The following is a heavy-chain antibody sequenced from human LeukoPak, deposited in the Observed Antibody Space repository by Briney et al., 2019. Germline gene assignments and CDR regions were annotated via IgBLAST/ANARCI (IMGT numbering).Heavy chain of an antibody. V-gene: IGHV1-18*01. Sequence: ASVKVSCKASGYTFTRYGISWVRQAPGQGLEWMGWISGYNGNTNNAQKLQSRVTMTTDTSTSTAYMELRSLRSNDTAVYYCGRYSGGWYASTGYYGMDVWGQGTTVTVSS. CDR3: GRYSGGWYASTGYYGMDV. J-gene: IGHJ6*02. CDR2: ISGYNGNT. D-gene: IGHD6-19*01. CDR1: GYTFTRYG.